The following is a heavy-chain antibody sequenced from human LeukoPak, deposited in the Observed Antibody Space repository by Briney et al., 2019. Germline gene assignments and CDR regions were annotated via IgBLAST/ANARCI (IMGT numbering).Heavy chain of an antibody. CDR3: AAFPLYGMDV. Sequence: SETLSLTCTVSGGSISSYYWSWIRQPPGKGLEWIGYIYYSGSTNYNPSLKSRVTISVDTSKNQFSLKLSSVTAADTAVYYCAAFPLYGMDVWGQGTTVTVSS. J-gene: IGHJ6*02. CDR1: GGSISSYY. V-gene: IGHV4-59*12. CDR2: IYYSGST.